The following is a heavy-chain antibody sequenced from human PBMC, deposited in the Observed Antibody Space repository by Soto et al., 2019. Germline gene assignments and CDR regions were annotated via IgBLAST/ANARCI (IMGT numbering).Heavy chain of an antibody. Sequence: AASVKVSCKASGGTFSSYAISWVRQAPGQGLEWMGGIIPIFGTANYAQKFQGRVTITADESTSTAYMELSSLRSEDTAVYYCASPKFRGYSYGDFDYWGQGTLVTVSS. D-gene: IGHD5-18*01. CDR3: ASPKFRGYSYGDFDY. CDR1: GGTFSSYA. CDR2: IIPIFGTA. J-gene: IGHJ4*02. V-gene: IGHV1-69*13.